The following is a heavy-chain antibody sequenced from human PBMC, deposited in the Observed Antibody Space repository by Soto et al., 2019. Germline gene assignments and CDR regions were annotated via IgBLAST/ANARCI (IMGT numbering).Heavy chain of an antibody. Sequence: SVKVSCKASGGTFSSYAISWVRQAPGQGLEWMGGIIPIFGTANYAQKFQGRVTITADESTSTAYMELSSLRSEDTAVYYCASESPRRGYSYGPFDYWGQGTLVTVSS. D-gene: IGHD5-18*01. V-gene: IGHV1-69*13. J-gene: IGHJ4*02. CDR1: GGTFSSYA. CDR3: ASESPRRGYSYGPFDY. CDR2: IIPIFGTA.